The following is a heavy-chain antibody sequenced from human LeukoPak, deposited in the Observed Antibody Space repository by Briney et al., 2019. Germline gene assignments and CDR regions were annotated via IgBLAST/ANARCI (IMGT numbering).Heavy chain of an antibody. CDR3: ARDAGDFDLS. CDR1: GFTFSTYS. Sequence: GGSLRLSCAASGFTFSTYSMNWVRQAPGKGLEWVSSISGNSRYIYYADSVKGRFTISRDNAKNSLYLQMNGLRAEDTAAYYCARDAGDFDLSWGQGTLVTVSS. V-gene: IGHV3-21*01. D-gene: IGHD3-10*01. CDR2: ISGNSRYI. J-gene: IGHJ5*02.